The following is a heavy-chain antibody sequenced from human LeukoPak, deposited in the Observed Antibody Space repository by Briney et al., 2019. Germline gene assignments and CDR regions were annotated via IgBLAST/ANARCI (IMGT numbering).Heavy chain of an antibody. Sequence: PSETLSLTCAVYGGSLSGYYWSWIGQPPRKGLEWTGEINHSGSTNYNPSLKSRVTISVDTSKNQFSLKLSSVTAADTAVYYCARGIVVVPAASPTHFDYWGQATLVTVSS. CDR1: GGSLSGYY. V-gene: IGHV4-34*01. D-gene: IGHD2-2*01. J-gene: IGHJ4*02. CDR3: ARGIVVVPAASPTHFDY. CDR2: INHSGST.